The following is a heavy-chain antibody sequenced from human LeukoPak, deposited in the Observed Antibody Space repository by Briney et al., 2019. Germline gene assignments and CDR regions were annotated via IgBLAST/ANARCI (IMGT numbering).Heavy chain of an antibody. Sequence: GGSLRLSCAASGFTFSSYGMHWVRQAPGKGLDWVSAISDSGGSTYYADSVKGRFTISRDNSKNTLYLQMNSLRAEDTALYYCAKDSPILTIWGQGTMVTVSS. CDR3: AKDSPILTI. D-gene: IGHD3-3*01. V-gene: IGHV3-23*01. CDR1: GFTFSSYG. J-gene: IGHJ3*02. CDR2: ISDSGGST.